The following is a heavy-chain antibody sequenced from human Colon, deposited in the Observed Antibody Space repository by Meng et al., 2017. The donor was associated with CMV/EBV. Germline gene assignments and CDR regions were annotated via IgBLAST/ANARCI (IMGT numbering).Heavy chain of an antibody. CDR3: AKDRDCTSNSCPNYDMDV. V-gene: IGHV3-9*01. J-gene: IGHJ6*02. D-gene: IGHD2-2*01. Sequence: LTCVASGFTFDEYVIHWVRQAPGKGLEWVSGISWNSGSIGYADSVKGRFTISRDNAKNSVYLQMNSLRVEDTALYFCAKDRDCTSNSCPNYDMDVWGQGTTVTVSS. CDR2: ISWNSGSI. CDR1: GFTFDEYV.